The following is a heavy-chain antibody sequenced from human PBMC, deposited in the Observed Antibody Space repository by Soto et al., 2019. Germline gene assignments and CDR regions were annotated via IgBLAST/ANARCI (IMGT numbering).Heavy chain of an antibody. CDR1: GYTFTSYD. J-gene: IGHJ5*02. D-gene: IGHD2-2*01. CDR3: ARKSQLLRHPNCFDP. V-gene: IGHV1-8*01. Sequence: ASVKVSCKASGYTFTSYDINWVRQATGQGLEWMGWMNPNSGNTGYVQKFQGRVTMTRNTSIRTAYIELSSLRSEDTAVHYCARKSQLLRHPNCFDPWGQGTLVTVSS. CDR2: MNPNSGNT.